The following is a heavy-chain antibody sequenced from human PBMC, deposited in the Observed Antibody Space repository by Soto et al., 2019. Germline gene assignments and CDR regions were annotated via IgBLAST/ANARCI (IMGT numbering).Heavy chain of an antibody. D-gene: IGHD3-10*01. CDR2: ISGGGDAP. Sequence: EVQLLESGGGSVQPGGSLRLSCAGSGFTFINYAMNWVRQAPGKGLEWVSTISGGGDAPFFADSVRGRFTISRDNSKNTVTLQMNNLGVDDTAVYFCARKVPGSTSRPDYWYFDLWGRGTVVTVSS. CDR1: GFTFINYA. CDR3: ARKVPGSTSRPDYWYFDL. J-gene: IGHJ2*01. V-gene: IGHV3-23*01.